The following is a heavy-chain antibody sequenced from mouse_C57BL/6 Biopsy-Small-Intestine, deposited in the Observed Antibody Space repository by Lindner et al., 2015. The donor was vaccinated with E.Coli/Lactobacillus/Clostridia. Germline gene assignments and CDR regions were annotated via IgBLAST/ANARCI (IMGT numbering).Heavy chain of an antibody. CDR3: ARASHDFVLRHDALDI. Sequence: SVKVSCKASGGTFSSYSISWVRQAPGQGLEWMGRTIPVLGITNYAQKFQGRVTITGDQSTTTAYMELSSLSSEDTAVYYCARASHDFVLRHDALDIWGQGTMVTVSS. D-gene: IGHD2-3*01. CDR2: TIPVLGIT. J-gene: IGHJ3*01. V-gene: IGHV1-64*01. CDR1: GGTFSSYS.